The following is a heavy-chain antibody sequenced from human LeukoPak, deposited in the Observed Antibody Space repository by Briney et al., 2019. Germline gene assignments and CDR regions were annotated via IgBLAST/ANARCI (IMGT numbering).Heavy chain of an antibody. D-gene: IGHD1-14*01. CDR2: INRDGSQI. Sequence: SGGSLRLSCAASGFTLSTSWMTWVRQAPGKGLEWVTNINRDGSQIDYMDSVKGRFTISRDSANNALYLQMNSLRTEDTAFYYCARGSLPAGFDYWGQGTLVTVSS. J-gene: IGHJ4*02. CDR3: ARGSLPAGFDY. CDR1: GFTLSTSW. V-gene: IGHV3-7*01.